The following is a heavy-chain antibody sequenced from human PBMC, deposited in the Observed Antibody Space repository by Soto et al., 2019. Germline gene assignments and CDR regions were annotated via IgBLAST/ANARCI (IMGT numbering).Heavy chain of an antibody. CDR1: GAFSSTYY. D-gene: IGHD2-8*01. Sequence: QVQLQESGPGLVKPSETLSLTCTVSGAFSSTYYWSWIRQPPEKGLEWIGYMNNIGRTNYNPSLKSRVTISLDTSKNQFSLKLSSVIAADTAVYYCARSFCRDAVRCNWFDPWGLGTLVTASS. J-gene: IGHJ5*02. CDR2: MNNIGRT. CDR3: ARSFCRDAVRCNWFDP. V-gene: IGHV4-59*01.